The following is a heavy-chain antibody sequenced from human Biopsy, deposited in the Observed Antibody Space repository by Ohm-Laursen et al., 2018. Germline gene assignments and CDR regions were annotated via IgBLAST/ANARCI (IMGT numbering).Heavy chain of an antibody. D-gene: IGHD3-16*01. Sequence: GSVKVSCKGSGYAVNDYFLHWLRQAPGQGPEWMGWISPNSGGTNYAQKFQGRVTMTTDTSTSTVYLELRRLISDNTAVYYCARDIMNRIAGLVARSDVFDVWGQGTLVTVSS. CDR2: ISPNSGGT. V-gene: IGHV1-2*02. J-gene: IGHJ3*01. CDR3: ARDIMNRIAGLVARSDVFDV. CDR1: GYAVNDYF.